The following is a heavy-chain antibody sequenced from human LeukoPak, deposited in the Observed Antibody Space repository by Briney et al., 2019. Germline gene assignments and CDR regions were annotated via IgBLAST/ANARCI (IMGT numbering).Heavy chain of an antibody. J-gene: IGHJ4*02. CDR3: ARGVFYFDC. Sequence: GGSLRLSCAASGFTFSSYWMHWVRQAPGKGRVWVSRINSDGSSTTYADSAKGRFTISRDNAKNTLYLQMNSLRAEDTAVYYCARGVFYFDCWGQGTLVSVSS. D-gene: IGHD3-10*01. V-gene: IGHV3-74*01. CDR2: INSDGSST. CDR1: GFTFSSYW.